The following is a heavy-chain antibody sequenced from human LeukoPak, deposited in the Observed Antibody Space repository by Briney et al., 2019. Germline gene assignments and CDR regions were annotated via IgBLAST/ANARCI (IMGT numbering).Heavy chain of an antibody. D-gene: IGHD3-10*01. Sequence: GRSLRLSCAASGFTFDDYAMHWVRQAPGKGLVWVSLIDTDGSSTPYADSVKGRFTISRDNAKNTLYLQMNSLRAEDTAVYYCARVGGSSDFDYWGQGTLVTVSS. CDR3: ARVGGSSDFDY. CDR1: GFTFDDYA. CDR2: IDTDGSST. V-gene: IGHV3-74*01. J-gene: IGHJ4*02.